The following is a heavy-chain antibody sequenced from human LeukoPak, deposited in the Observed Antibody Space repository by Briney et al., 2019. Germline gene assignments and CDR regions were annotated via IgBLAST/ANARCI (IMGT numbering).Heavy chain of an antibody. CDR3: ATDGYHYFDY. CDR1: GFAFSSSGFVFSSYT. D-gene: IGHD5-12*01. V-gene: IGHV3-21*01. J-gene: IGHJ4*02. CDR2: ISSWSNYI. Sequence: GGSLRLSCAASGFAFSSSGFVFSSYTMHWVRQAPGKGLEWVSSISSWSNYIYYADSLQGRFTVSRDNAKNSLYLQMDSLGAEDTAVYYCATDGYHYFDYWGQGTLVTVSS.